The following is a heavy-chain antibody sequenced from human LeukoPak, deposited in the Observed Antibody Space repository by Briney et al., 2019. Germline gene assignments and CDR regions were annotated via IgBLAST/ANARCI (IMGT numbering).Heavy chain of an antibody. CDR3: ARAVLGVRFLEWLPSRYYGMDV. J-gene: IGHJ6*02. Sequence: SETLSLTCAVYGGSFSGYYWSWIRQPPGKGLEWIGEINHSGSTNYNPSLKSRVTISVDTSKNQFSLKVSSVTAADTAVYYCARAVLGVRFLEWLPSRYYGMDVWGQGTTVTVSS. CDR2: INHSGST. CDR1: GGSFSGYY. D-gene: IGHD3-3*01. V-gene: IGHV4-34*01.